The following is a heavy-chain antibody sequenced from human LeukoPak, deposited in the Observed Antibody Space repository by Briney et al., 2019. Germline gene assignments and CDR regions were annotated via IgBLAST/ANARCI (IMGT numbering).Heavy chain of an antibody. Sequence: PSETLSLTCSVSGDSFSSGGLYWGWIRQHPGKDLEWLGYIYYTKTTYYNPSLKSRVSMSLDTSKSQFSLRLTSMSAADTAVYYCARGSYAYYGAIDHWGQGTLVTVSS. CDR3: ARGSYAYYGAIDH. D-gene: IGHD3-16*01. CDR2: IYYTKTT. V-gene: IGHV4-31*03. CDR1: GDSFSSGGLY. J-gene: IGHJ4*02.